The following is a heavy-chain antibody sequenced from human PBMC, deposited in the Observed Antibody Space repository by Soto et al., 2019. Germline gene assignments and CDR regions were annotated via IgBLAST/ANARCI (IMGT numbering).Heavy chain of an antibody. J-gene: IGHJ6*02. CDR2: ISYDGSNK. CDR1: GFTFSSYA. D-gene: IGHD2-2*01. CDR3: ARDYANCSSTSCYQYYYYGMDV. V-gene: IGHV3-30-3*01. Sequence: GGSLRLSCAASGFTFSSYAMHWVRQAPGKGLEWVAVISYDGSNKYYADSVKGRFTISRDNSKNTLYLQMNSLRAEDTAVYYCARDYANCSSTSCYQYYYYGMDVWGQGTTVTVSS.